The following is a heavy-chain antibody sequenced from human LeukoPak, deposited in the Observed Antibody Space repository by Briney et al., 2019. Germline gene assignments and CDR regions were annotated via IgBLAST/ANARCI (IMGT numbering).Heavy chain of an antibody. D-gene: IGHD3-3*01. CDR3: ARIQPSCPGLGFCSFDI. V-gene: IGHV4-59*11. CDR1: GGSISPHH. CDR2: IYYRGTT. Sequence: KSSETLSLTCTVSGGSISPHHWTWIRQAPGEGLEWMGYIYYRGTTNYSPSLKNRLTMSVDTSKNQISLKLTSVTAADTAVYYCARIQPSCPGLGFCSFDIWGQGTLATVSS. J-gene: IGHJ3*02.